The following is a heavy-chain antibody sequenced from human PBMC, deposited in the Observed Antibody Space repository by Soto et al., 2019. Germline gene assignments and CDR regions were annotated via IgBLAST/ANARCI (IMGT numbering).Heavy chain of an antibody. CDR1: GGSITSDYSC. V-gene: IGHV4-30-4*01. CDR2: IFDSGTT. CDR3: ARGPSGDKVHY. Sequence: QVQLQESGPGLVKPSQTLSLTCTVSGGSITSDYSCWSWIRQPPGEGLEWIGHIFDSGTTYTNPSLRSQVAISLDTSKNHFSLTLSSVTAAAPAVYYCARGPSGDKVHYWGQGALVTVSS. D-gene: IGHD7-27*01. J-gene: IGHJ4*02.